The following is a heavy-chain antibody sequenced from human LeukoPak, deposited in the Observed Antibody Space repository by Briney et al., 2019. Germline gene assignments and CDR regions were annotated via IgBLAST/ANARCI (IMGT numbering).Heavy chain of an antibody. J-gene: IGHJ6*04. V-gene: IGHV1-69*06. CDR1: GGTFSSYA. CDR2: IIPIFGTA. CDR3: AREKREYYYGSGSFPTLGMDV. Sequence: ASVKVSCKASGGTFSSYAISWVRQAPGQGLEWMGGIIPIFGTANYAQKFQGRVTITADKSTSTAYMELSSLRSEDTAVYYCAREKREYYYGSGSFPTLGMDVWGKGTTVTVSS. D-gene: IGHD3-10*01.